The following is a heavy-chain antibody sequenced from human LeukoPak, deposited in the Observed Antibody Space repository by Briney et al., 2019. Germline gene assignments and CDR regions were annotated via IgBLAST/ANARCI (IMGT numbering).Heavy chain of an antibody. CDR1: GYTFTSYG. CDR3: ARVKQQLDHYYYYGMDV. CDR2: INPSGGST. Sequence: GASVKVSCKASGYTFTSYGISWVRQAPGQGLEWMGIINPSGGSTSYAQKFQGRVTMTRDTSTSTVYMELSSLRSEDTAVYYCARVKQQLDHYYYYGMDVWGQGTTVTVSS. D-gene: IGHD6-13*01. J-gene: IGHJ6*02. V-gene: IGHV1-46*01.